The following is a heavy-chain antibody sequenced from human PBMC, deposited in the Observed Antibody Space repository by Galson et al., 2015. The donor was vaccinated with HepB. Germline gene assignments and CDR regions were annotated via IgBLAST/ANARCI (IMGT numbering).Heavy chain of an antibody. CDR1: GSTLTELS. CDR2: FDPEDGET. CDR3: ATDIAAAGTFDY. D-gene: IGHD6-13*01. Sequence: SVKVSCKVSGSTLTELSMHWVRQAPGKGLEWMGGFDPEDGETIYAQKFQGRVTMTEDTSTDTAYMELSSLRSEDTAVYYCATDIAAAGTFDYWGQGTLVTVSS. V-gene: IGHV1-24*01. J-gene: IGHJ4*02.